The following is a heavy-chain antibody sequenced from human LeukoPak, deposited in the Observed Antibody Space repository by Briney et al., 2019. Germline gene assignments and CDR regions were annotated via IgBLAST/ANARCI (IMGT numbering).Heavy chain of an antibody. D-gene: IGHD5-18*01. CDR3: AKAEQLWLHFDY. CDR2: ISGSGGST. CDR1: GFTFSSHA. J-gene: IGHJ4*02. V-gene: IGHV3-23*01. Sequence: GRSCQLSYAASGFTFSSHAMCLGGQGPWTRLAWASAISGSGGSTYYADSVKGRFTISRDNSKNTLYLQMSSLRAEDTAVYYCAKAEQLWLHFDYWGQGTLVTVSS.